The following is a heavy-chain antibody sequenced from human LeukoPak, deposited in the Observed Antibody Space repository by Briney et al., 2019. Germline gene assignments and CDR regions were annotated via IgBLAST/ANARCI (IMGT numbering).Heavy chain of an antibody. CDR2: INSDGSST. V-gene: IGHV3-74*01. J-gene: IGHJ4*02. CDR1: GFTFSSYW. Sequence: PGGSLRLSCAASGFTFSSYWMHWVRQAPGKGLVWVSRINSDGSSTSYADSVKGRFTISRDNAKDTLYLQMNSLRAEDTAVYYCARVDVQQGLVIDYWGQGTLVTVSS. D-gene: IGHD6-19*01. CDR3: ARVDVQQGLVIDY.